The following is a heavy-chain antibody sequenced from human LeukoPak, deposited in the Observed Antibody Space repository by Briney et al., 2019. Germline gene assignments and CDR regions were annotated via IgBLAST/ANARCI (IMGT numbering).Heavy chain of an antibody. D-gene: IGHD3-3*01. CDR3: ARLRFLGHRGFFDP. V-gene: IGHV4-59*01. CDR2: IYYSGST. CDR1: GGSISSYY. Sequence: SETLSFTCTVSGGSISSYYWSWIRQPPGKGLEWIGYIYYSGSTNYNPSLKSRVTISVDTSKNQFSLKLSSVTAADTAVYYCARLRFLGHRGFFDPWGQGTLVTVSS. J-gene: IGHJ5*02.